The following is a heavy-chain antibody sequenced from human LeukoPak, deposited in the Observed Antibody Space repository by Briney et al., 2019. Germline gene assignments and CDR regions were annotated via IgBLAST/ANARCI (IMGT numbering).Heavy chain of an antibody. Sequence: PGGSLRLSCAASGFTFSSYAMHWVRQPPGKGLEWVAVISYDGSNKYYADSVKGRFTISRDNSKNTLYLQMNSLRAEDTAAYYCAREEYSSSLGAFDIWGQGTMVTVSS. CDR1: GFTFSSYA. CDR3: AREEYSSSLGAFDI. CDR2: ISYDGSNK. D-gene: IGHD6-6*01. J-gene: IGHJ3*02. V-gene: IGHV3-30*04.